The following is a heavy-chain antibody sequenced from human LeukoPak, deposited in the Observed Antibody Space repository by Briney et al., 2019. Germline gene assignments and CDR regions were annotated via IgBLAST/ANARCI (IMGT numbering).Heavy chain of an antibody. V-gene: IGHV4-59*08. D-gene: IGHD2-15*01. Sequence: SETLSLTCTVSGGSISSYYWSWIRQPPGKGLEWIGYIYYSGSTNYNPSLKSRVTISVDTSKNQFSLKLSSVTAADTAVYYCARAQKVAATWFDPWGQGTLVTVSS. CDR1: GGSISSYY. CDR2: IYYSGST. CDR3: ARAQKVAATWFDP. J-gene: IGHJ5*02.